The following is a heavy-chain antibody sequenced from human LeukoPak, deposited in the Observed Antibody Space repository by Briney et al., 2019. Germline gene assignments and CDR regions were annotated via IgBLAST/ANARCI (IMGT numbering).Heavy chain of an antibody. Sequence: SETLSLTCTVSGGSISSSSYYWGWIRQPPGKGLEWIGSIYYSGSTYYNPSLKSRVTISVDTSKNQFSLKLSSVTAADTAVYYCAGTVDSSGWCYPWGAFDIWGQGTMVTVSS. CDR3: AGTVDSSGWCYPWGAFDI. V-gene: IGHV4-39*01. CDR1: GGSISSSSYY. CDR2: IYYSGST. J-gene: IGHJ3*02. D-gene: IGHD6-19*01.